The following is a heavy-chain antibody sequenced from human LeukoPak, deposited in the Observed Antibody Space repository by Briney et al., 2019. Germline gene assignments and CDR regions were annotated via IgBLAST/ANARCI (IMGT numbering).Heavy chain of an antibody. CDR3: ARSYYCDSGTYAPPAGL. Sequence: PGGSLRLSCAASGFTFSSYAMSWVRQAPGKGLEWVSAISGSGGSTYYADSVKGRFTISRDNAKNSLYLQMDSLRPEDMAVYYCARSYYCDSGTYAPPAGLWGQGTLVTVSS. V-gene: IGHV3-23*01. J-gene: IGHJ4*02. CDR1: GFTFSSYA. D-gene: IGHD3-10*01. CDR2: ISGSGGST.